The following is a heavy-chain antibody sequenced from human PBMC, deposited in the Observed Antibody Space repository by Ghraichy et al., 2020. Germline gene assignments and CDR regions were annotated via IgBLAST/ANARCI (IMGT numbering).Heavy chain of an antibody. CDR1: GYTLTELS. CDR2: FDPEDGET. Sequence: ASVKVSCKVSGYTLTELSMHWVRQAPGKGLEWMGGFDPEDGETIYAQKFQGRVTMTEDTSTDTAYMELSSLRSEDTAVYYCATLKPDPKWELLHAFDIWGQGTMVTVSS. J-gene: IGHJ3*02. D-gene: IGHD1-26*01. CDR3: ATLKPDPKWELLHAFDI. V-gene: IGHV1-24*01.